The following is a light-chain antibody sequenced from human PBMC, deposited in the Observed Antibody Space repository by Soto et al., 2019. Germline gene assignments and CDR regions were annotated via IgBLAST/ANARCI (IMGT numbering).Light chain of an antibody. Sequence: IQISQYENTLISCLLEKVTINCLASQTISSWLAWYQQKPGKAPKLLIYGASSLESGVPSSFSVSGSGTEFTLTISILQPDDLATHYSKHYTSHLLTFAGGTKVDIK. J-gene: IGKJ4*01. V-gene: IGKV1-5*01. CDR1: QTISSW. CDR3: KHYTSHLLT. CDR2: GAS.